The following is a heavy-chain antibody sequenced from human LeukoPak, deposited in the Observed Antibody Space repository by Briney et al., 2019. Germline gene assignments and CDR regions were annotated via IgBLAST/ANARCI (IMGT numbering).Heavy chain of an antibody. CDR2: ISRSGSTI. D-gene: IGHD3-10*01. J-gene: IGHJ5*02. CDR1: GFTFSNYS. Sequence: GGSLRLSCAASGFTFSNYSMNWVRQAPGKGLEWVSYISRSGSTIYYADSVKGRFTISRDNAKNSLYLQMSSLRAEDTAVYYCARLRANYGSGSYYKGWFDPWGQGTLVTVSS. CDR3: ARLRANYGSGSYYKGWFDP. V-gene: IGHV3-48*01.